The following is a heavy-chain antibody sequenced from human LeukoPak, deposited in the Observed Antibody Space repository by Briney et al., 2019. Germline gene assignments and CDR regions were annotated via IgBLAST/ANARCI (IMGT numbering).Heavy chain of an antibody. V-gene: IGHV4-30-4*01. J-gene: IGHJ5*02. Sequence: SETLSLTCTVSGGSINSHDYYCSWIRQPPGKGLEWIGYIYYSGSTYYNPPLKSRVTISMDTSKNQFSLRLTSVTAADTAVYYCARIKDYGDYNWFDPWGQGTLVTVSS. CDR3: ARIKDYGDYNWFDP. CDR2: IYYSGST. D-gene: IGHD4-17*01. CDR1: GGSINSHDYY.